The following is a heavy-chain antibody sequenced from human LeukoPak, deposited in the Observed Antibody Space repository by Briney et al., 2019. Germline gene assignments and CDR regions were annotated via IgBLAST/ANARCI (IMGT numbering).Heavy chain of an antibody. Sequence: GGSLRLSCAASGFTFSSYSMNWVRQAPGKGLEWVSSIRSSSSYIYYADSVKGRFTISRDNAKNSLYLQMNSLRAEDTAVYYCARDLYDSSGYNYWGQGTLVTVSS. CDR1: GFTFSSYS. V-gene: IGHV3-21*01. CDR3: ARDLYDSSGYNY. J-gene: IGHJ4*02. D-gene: IGHD3-22*01. CDR2: IRSSSSYI.